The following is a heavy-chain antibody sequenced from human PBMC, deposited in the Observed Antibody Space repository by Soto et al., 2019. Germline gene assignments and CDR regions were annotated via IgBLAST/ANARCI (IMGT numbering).Heavy chain of an antibody. CDR2: IYWDDDK. D-gene: IGHD5-12*01. CDR3: AHRREEWGSGYFFDI. CDR1: GFSLSTSGVG. Sequence: QITLKESGPTLVKPTQTLTLTCTFSGFSLSTSGVGVGWIRQPPGKALEWLALIYWDDDKRYSPSLKSRLTITKDTSKNQVVLTMTNMDPVDTATYYFAHRREEWGSGYFFDIWGQGTMVTVSS. V-gene: IGHV2-5*02. J-gene: IGHJ3*02.